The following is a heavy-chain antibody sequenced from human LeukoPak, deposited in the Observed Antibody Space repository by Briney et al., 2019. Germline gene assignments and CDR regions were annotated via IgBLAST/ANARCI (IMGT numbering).Heavy chain of an antibody. Sequence: ASVKVSCKASGGTFSSYAISWVRQAPGQGREWMGGFIPIFGTANYAQKFQGRVTITADESKSTAYMELSSLRSEDTAVYYCATPLDTAMSYDAFDIWGQGTMVTVSS. D-gene: IGHD5-18*01. J-gene: IGHJ3*02. CDR1: GGTFSSYA. V-gene: IGHV1-69*13. CDR2: FIPIFGTA. CDR3: ATPLDTAMSYDAFDI.